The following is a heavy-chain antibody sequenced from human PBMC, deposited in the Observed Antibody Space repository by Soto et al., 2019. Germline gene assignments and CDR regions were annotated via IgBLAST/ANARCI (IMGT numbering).Heavy chain of an antibody. D-gene: IGHD1-20*01. J-gene: IGHJ5*02. V-gene: IGHV4-39*01. Sequence: SETLSLTCTVSGASISAHSYYWTWIRQPPGKGLEWIGSSYYSGTTYFNPSLKSRATISVDTSKNQFSLRLTSVTAADTAIYYCTRRYNWNDNYFDPRGPGALVTVSS. CDR3: TRRYNWNDNYFDP. CDR2: SYYSGTT. CDR1: GASISAHSYY.